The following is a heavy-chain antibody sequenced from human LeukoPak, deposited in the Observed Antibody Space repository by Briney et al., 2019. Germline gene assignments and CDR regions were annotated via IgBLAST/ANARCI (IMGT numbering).Heavy chain of an antibody. J-gene: IGHJ4*02. CDR3: ARDRGFSDY. CDR1: GFTFSSYG. V-gene: IGHV3-33*01. D-gene: IGHD3-10*01. Sequence: GGSLRLSCAASGFTFSSYGMNWVRQAPGKGLEWVAFKCIDGINKYYSDSVEGLFTISRDNSKTALYLQINSLRTEVTALYYLARDRGFSDYWGQGTLVTVP. CDR2: KCIDGINK.